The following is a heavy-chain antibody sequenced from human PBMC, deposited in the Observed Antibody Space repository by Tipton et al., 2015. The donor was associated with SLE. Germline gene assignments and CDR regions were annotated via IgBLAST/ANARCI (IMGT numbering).Heavy chain of an antibody. Sequence: TLSLTCTVSNGSINLYYWSWIRQSPGKGLEYIGHVYYLGATNYSPSFESRVAMSVDTSKNQFSLKLTSVTAADTAVYYCARTNQYYCMDVWGKGTTVTVSS. CDR1: NGSINLYY. D-gene: IGHD2/OR15-2a*01. CDR3: ARTNQYYCMDV. CDR2: VYYLGAT. V-gene: IGHV4-59*12. J-gene: IGHJ6*03.